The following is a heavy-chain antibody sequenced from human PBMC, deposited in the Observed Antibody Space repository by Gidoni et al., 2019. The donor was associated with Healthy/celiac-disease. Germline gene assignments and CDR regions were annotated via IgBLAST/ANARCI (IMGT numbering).Heavy chain of an antibody. CDR2: INPNSGGT. D-gene: IGHD4-4*01. V-gene: IGHV1-2*04. CDR3: ARAGDPYSNYVLVGFDP. J-gene: IGHJ5*02. CDR1: GYTFTGYY. Sequence: QVQLVQSGAEVKKPGASVKVSCKASGYTFTGYYIHWVRQAPGQGLEWMGWINPNSGGTNYAQKFQGWVTMTRDTSISTAYMELSRLRSDDTAVYYCARAGDPYSNYVLVGFDPWGQGTLVTVSS.